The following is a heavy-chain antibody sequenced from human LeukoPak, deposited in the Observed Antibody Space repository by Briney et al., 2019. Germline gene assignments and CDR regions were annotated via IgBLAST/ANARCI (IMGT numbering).Heavy chain of an antibody. Sequence: PSETLSLTCTVSGGSISSSSYYWSWIRQPPGKGLEWIGEIRHSGTTNYNPSLESRVTISVDTSKKQISLKLSSVIAADTAVYYCARDDTYGPADYWGQGTLVTVSS. J-gene: IGHJ4*02. CDR1: GGSISSSSYY. V-gene: IGHV4-39*07. D-gene: IGHD5-18*01. CDR3: ARDDTYGPADY. CDR2: IRHSGTT.